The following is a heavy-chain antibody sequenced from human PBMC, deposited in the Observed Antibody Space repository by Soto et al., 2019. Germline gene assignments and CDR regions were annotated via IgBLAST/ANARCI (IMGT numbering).Heavy chain of an antibody. J-gene: IGHJ4*02. CDR3: AWSPYSVSYLAYFDY. CDR2: ISYDGSNK. D-gene: IGHD1-26*01. CDR1: GFTYSSYG. V-gene: IGHV3-30*03. Sequence: QVQLVESGGGVVQPGRSLRLSCAASGFTYSSYGMHWVRQAPGKGLEWMAVISYDGSNKYYADSVKGRFTISRDNSKNTLYLQMNSLRAEDTAVYYCAWSPYSVSYLAYFDYWGQGTLVTVSS.